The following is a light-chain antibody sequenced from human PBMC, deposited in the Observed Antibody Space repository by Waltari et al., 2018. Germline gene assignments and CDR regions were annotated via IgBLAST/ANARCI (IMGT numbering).Light chain of an antibody. CDR1: QCIRSN. CDR2: GAS. J-gene: IGKJ1*01. V-gene: IGKV3-15*01. Sequence: EMVMTQSPATLSVFPGERATLSCRASQCIRSNLAWYQHKPGQAPRLLIYGASTRATGIPARFSGSGSGTEFTLTISSLQSEDFAVYFCQQYDNWLGTFGQGTKVEIK. CDR3: QQYDNWLGT.